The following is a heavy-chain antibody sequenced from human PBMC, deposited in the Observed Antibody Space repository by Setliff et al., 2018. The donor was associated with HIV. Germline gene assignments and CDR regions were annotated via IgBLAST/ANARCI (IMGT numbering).Heavy chain of an antibody. CDR2: ISSSSSYI. J-gene: IGHJ4*02. CDR3: ARVVGAYYDSSGYYYSYYFDY. Sequence: GGSLRLSCAASGFTVSSSWMHWVRQAPGKGLEWVSSISSSSSYIYYADSVKGRFTISRDNAKNSLYLQMNSLRAEDTAVYYCARVVGAYYDSSGYYYSYYFDYWGQGTLVTVSS. D-gene: IGHD3-22*01. CDR1: GFTVSSSW. V-gene: IGHV3-21*01.